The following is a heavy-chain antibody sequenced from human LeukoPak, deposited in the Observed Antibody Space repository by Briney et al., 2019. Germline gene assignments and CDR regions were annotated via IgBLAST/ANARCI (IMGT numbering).Heavy chain of an antibody. Sequence: ASVKVSCKASGYSFTGYYIHWLRQAPGQGLEWMGWISAYNGNTNYAQKLQGRVTMTTDTSTSTAYMELRSLRSDDTAVYYCARAQSTDYGDYDDYWGQGTLVTVSS. CDR3: ARAQSTDYGDYDDY. J-gene: IGHJ4*02. D-gene: IGHD4-17*01. V-gene: IGHV1-18*04. CDR1: GYSFTGYY. CDR2: ISAYNGNT.